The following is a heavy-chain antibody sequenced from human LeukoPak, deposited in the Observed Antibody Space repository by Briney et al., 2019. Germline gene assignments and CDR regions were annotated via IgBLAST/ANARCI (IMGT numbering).Heavy chain of an antibody. Sequence: GGSLRLSCAASGFTFSSYWMSWVRQAPGKGLEWVANKKRDGSEKYYVDSVKGRFTISRDNAKNSMYLQMNSLRAEDTAVYYCRFGSGRYSFDYWGQGTLVTVSS. CDR1: GFTFSSYW. D-gene: IGHD3-10*01. CDR3: RFGSGRYSFDY. CDR2: KKRDGSEK. J-gene: IGHJ4*02. V-gene: IGHV3-7*02.